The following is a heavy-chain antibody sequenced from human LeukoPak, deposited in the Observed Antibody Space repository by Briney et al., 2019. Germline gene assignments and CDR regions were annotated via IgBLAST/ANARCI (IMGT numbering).Heavy chain of an antibody. CDR3: ARGVEPLAANTLAY. CDR2: LYSDGNT. D-gene: IGHD1-14*01. Sequence: GGSLRLSCAASGFTVITNDMTWVRQAPGKGLEWVSVLYSDGNTKYANSVQGRFTISRDNSKNTLYLEMNSLSPDDTAVFYCARGVEPLAANTLAYWGQGTLVTVSS. V-gene: IGHV3-53*01. CDR1: GFTVITND. J-gene: IGHJ4*02.